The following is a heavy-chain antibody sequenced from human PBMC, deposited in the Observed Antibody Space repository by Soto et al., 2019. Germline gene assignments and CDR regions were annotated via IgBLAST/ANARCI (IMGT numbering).Heavy chain of an antibody. CDR2: VYYSGTT. CDR1: GGSIDSGDYY. Sequence: LSLTFTVSGGSIDSGDYYWSWIRQPPGKGLEWIGYVYYSGTTNYNPFLKSRVTLSLDKSKNQFSLKMNSVTAADTAVYYCARYRSLDPWGQGILVTVSS. V-gene: IGHV4-61*08. CDR3: ARYRSLDP. J-gene: IGHJ5*02. D-gene: IGHD3-16*02.